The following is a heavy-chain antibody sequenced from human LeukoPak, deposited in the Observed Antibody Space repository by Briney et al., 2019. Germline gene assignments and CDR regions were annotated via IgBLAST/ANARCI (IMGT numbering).Heavy chain of an antibody. CDR3: ARDIVRKWTFDI. CDR2: IYHRGGT. V-gene: IGHV4-38-2*02. Sequence: MASETLSLTCAVSGYSISSGYYWGWIRQPPGKGLEWIGSIYHRGGTYYNPSLKSRVTISLDTSNNQFSLKLSSVTAADTAVYFCARDIVRKWTFDIWGQGTMVTVSS. CDR1: GYSISSGYY. D-gene: IGHD1-26*01. J-gene: IGHJ3*02.